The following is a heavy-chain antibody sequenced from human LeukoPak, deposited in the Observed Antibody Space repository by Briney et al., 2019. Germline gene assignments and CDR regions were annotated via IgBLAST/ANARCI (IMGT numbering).Heavy chain of an antibody. CDR1: GGTFSSYA. V-gene: IGHV1-69*05. D-gene: IGHD1-26*01. CDR2: IIPIFGTA. CDR3: ATAEVGATRNYYYMDV. Sequence: SVKVSRKASGGTFSSYAISWVRQAPGQGLEWMGGIIPIFGTANYAQKFQGRVTMTRDTSTSTVYMELSSLRSEDTAVYYCATAEVGATRNYYYMDVWGKGTTVTVSS. J-gene: IGHJ6*03.